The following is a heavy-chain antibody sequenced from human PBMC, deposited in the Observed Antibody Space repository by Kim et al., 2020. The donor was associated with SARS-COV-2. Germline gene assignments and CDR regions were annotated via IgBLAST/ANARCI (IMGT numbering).Heavy chain of an antibody. D-gene: IGHD3-22*01. CDR2: ISGSGGST. CDR1: GFTFSSYA. V-gene: IGHV3-23*01. J-gene: IGHJ5*02. CDR3: AKSGTRDYYDSKGDWFDP. Sequence: GGSLRLSCAASGFTFSSYAMSWVRQAPGKGLEWVSAISGSGGSTYYADSVKGRFTISRDNSKNTLYLQMNSLRAEDTAVYYCAKSGTRDYYDSKGDWFDPWGQGTLVTVSS.